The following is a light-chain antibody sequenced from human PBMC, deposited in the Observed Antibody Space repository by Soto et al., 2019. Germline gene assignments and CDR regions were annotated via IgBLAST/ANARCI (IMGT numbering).Light chain of an antibody. CDR1: SSDVGGYNY. CDR2: DVT. CDR3: SSYTSSITYV. J-gene: IGLJ1*01. V-gene: IGLV2-14*03. Sequence: QSVLTQPASVSGSPGQSITISCTGTSSDVGGYNYVSWYQQYPGKAPKLMIYDVTNRPSGVSDRFSGSKSGNTASLTISGLQVEDEADYYCSSYTSSITYVFGTGTKVTVL.